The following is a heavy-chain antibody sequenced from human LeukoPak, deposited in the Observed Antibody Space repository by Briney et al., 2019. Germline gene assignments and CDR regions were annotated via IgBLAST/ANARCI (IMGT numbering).Heavy chain of an antibody. D-gene: IGHD1-26*01. J-gene: IGHJ4*02. Sequence: GGSLRLSCAASGFTFSSYGMHWVRQAPGKGLEWVAVIWYDGSNKYYADSVKGRFTISRDNSKNTLYLQMNSLGAEDTAVYYCARDGIVGATTWYYFDYWGQGTLVTVSS. CDR2: IWYDGSNK. CDR1: GFTFSSYG. V-gene: IGHV3-33*08. CDR3: ARDGIVGATTWYYFDY.